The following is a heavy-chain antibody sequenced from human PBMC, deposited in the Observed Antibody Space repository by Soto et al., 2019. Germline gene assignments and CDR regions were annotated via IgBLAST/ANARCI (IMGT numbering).Heavy chain of an antibody. CDR1: GYTFTSYG. J-gene: IGHJ1*01. Sequence: GASVKVSCKASGYTFTSYGISWVRQAPGQGLEWMGWISAYNGNTNYAQKLQGRVTMTTDTSTSTAYMELRSLRSDDTAVYYCATDLGEGYEEVAVHFQNWGQGTLVTVSS. V-gene: IGHV1-18*01. CDR2: ISAYNGNT. D-gene: IGHD3-16*01. CDR3: ATDLGEGYEEVAVHFQN.